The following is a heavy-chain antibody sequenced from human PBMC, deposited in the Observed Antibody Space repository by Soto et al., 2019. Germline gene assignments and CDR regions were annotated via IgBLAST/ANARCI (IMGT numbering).Heavy chain of an antibody. CDR1: GFTVSSNY. CDR3: AREPYCSSTSCYASSAFDI. Sequence: GGSLRLSCAASGFTVSSNYMSWVRQAPGKGLEWVSVIYSGGSTYYADSVKGRFTISRDNSKNTLYLQMNSLRAEDTAVYYCAREPYCSSTSCYASSAFDIWGQGTMVTVSS. V-gene: IGHV3-53*01. D-gene: IGHD2-2*01. J-gene: IGHJ3*02. CDR2: IYSGGST.